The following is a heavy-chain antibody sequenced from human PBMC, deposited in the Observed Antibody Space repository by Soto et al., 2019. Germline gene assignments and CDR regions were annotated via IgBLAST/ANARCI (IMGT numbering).Heavy chain of an antibody. V-gene: IGHV1-8*01. Sequence: ASVKVSCKASGYTFTSYDINWVRQATGQGLEWMGWMNPNSGNTGYAQKFQGRVTMTRNTSISTAYMELSSLRSEDTAVYYCARTPSEAARLLGNWFDPWGQGTLVTVSS. D-gene: IGHD6-6*01. CDR1: GYTFTSYD. CDR2: MNPNSGNT. CDR3: ARTPSEAARLLGNWFDP. J-gene: IGHJ5*02.